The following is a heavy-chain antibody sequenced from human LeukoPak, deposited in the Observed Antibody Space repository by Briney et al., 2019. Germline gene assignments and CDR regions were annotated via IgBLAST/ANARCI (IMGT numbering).Heavy chain of an antibody. D-gene: IGHD2-2*01. CDR2: ISYNGST. V-gene: IGHV4-31*03. CDR3: ARKVVPVGVPAWWFDP. J-gene: IGHJ5*02. Sequence: SETLSLTCTVSGGSISSSDYSWTWIRQHPGKGLDWIGYISYNGSTYYRPSLKSRVTISADTSKSQFFLKLTSVTAADTAIYYCARKVVPVGVPAWWFDPWGQGTLVIVSS. CDR1: GGSISSSDYS.